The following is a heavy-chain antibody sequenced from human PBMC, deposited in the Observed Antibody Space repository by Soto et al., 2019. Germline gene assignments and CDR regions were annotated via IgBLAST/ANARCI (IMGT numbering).Heavy chain of an antibody. Sequence: HVQLRQWGAGLLKPSDTLSLTCAVYGESLNYYYWSWIRQAPGKGLEWIGEFYQGGSTHYNPSVKSRVTISADLSSQQFSLKLTSVTAADTATYYCARGMWPDRFANWGQGTLVTVSS. D-gene: IGHD2-21*01. CDR2: FYQGGST. J-gene: IGHJ5*02. CDR3: ARGMWPDRFAN. CDR1: GESLNYYY. V-gene: IGHV4-34*01.